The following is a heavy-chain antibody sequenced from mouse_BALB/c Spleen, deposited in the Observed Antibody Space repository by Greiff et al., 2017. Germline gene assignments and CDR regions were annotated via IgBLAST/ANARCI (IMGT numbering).Heavy chain of an antibody. V-gene: IGHV14-3*02. D-gene: IGHD2-14*01. CDR1: GFNIKDTY. CDR2: IDPANGNT. J-gene: IGHJ2*01. CDR3: ARSDFYRYFDY. Sequence: VQLKQSGAELVKPGASVKLSCTASGFNIKDTYMHWVKQRPEQGLEWIGRIDPANGNTKYDPKFQGKATITADTSSNTAYLQLSSLTSEDTAVYYCARSDFYRYFDYWGQGTTLTVSS.